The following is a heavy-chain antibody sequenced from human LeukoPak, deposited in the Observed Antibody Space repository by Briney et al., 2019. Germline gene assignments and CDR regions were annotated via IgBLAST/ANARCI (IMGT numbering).Heavy chain of an antibody. Sequence: ASVKVSCKASGYTFTGYYMHWVRQAPGQGLEWMGWISPNSGGTNYAQKFQGRVTMTRDTSISTAYMELSRLRSDDTAVYYCARLAAQGYYFDYWGQGTLVTVSS. J-gene: IGHJ4*02. CDR3: ARLAAQGYYFDY. CDR2: ISPNSGGT. D-gene: IGHD6-6*01. CDR1: GYTFTGYY. V-gene: IGHV1-2*02.